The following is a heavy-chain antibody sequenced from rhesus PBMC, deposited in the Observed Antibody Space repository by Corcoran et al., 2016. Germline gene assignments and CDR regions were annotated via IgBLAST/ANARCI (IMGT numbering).Heavy chain of an antibody. CDR2: ISGSGGST. V-gene: IGHV4-173*01. J-gene: IGHJ4*01. CDR3: AREADSGSYYYEDYFDY. D-gene: IGHD3-16*01. CDR1: GGSISSNY. Sequence: QLQLQESGPGLVKPSETLSLTCAASGGSISSNYWSWIRQPPGKGLEGIGRISGSGGSTDYNPSLKSRVTISTDTSKNQFSLKLSSVTAADTAVYYCAREADSGSYYYEDYFDYWGQGVLVTVSS.